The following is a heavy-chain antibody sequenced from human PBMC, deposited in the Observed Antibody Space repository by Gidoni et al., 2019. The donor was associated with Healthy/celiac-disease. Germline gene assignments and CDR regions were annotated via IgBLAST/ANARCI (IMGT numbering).Heavy chain of an antibody. J-gene: IGHJ4*02. D-gene: IGHD1-26*01. CDR2: INHSGST. Sequence: QVQLQQWGAGLLKPSETLSLTCAVYGGSFSGYYWSWIRQPPGKGLEWIGEINHSGSTNYNPSLKSRVTISVDTSKNQFSLKLSSVTAADTAVYYCARGTGYFLSGWGQGTLVTVSS. CDR3: ARGTGYFLSG. V-gene: IGHV4-34*01. CDR1: GGSFSGYY.